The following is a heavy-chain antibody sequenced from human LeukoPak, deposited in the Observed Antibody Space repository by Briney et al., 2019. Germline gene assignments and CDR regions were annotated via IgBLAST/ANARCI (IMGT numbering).Heavy chain of an antibody. CDR3: ARYSYGQHYFDY. J-gene: IGHJ4*02. Sequence: PSETLSLTSTVSGGSVSSGSSYWSWIRQPPGKGLEWIGYIYYSGSTNYNPSLKSRVIISVDTSKNQFSLKLSSVTAADTAVYYCARYSYGQHYFDYSGRGTLVTVSS. CDR1: GGSVSSGSSY. D-gene: IGHD5-18*01. CDR2: IYYSGST. V-gene: IGHV4-61*01.